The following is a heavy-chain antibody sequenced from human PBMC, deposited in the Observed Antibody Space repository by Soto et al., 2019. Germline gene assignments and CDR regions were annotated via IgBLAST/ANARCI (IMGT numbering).Heavy chain of an antibody. CDR3: LSTSFGVVITHFEY. CDR2: IIPIFGTT. V-gene: IGHV1-69*13. J-gene: IGHJ4*02. D-gene: IGHD3-3*01. Sequence: SVKVSCKASGGTFSSYAISWVRQAPGQGLEWMGGIIPIFGTTNYAQKFQGRVTITGDESTSTAYMEPSSLRSEDTAVYYCLSTSFGVVITHFEYWGQGTLVTVGS. CDR1: GGTFSSYA.